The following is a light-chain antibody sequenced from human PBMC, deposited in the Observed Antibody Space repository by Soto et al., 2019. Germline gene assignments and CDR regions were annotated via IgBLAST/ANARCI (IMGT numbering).Light chain of an antibody. Sequence: QSALTQPPSVSAAPGQKVTISCSGSSSNIANNYVSWYQQLPGTAPKRLIYDNNKRPSGIPDRFSGSKSGTSATLGISGLQTGDEADYYCGTWDSSLSAYVFGTGTKSPS. CDR2: DNN. J-gene: IGLJ1*01. CDR3: GTWDSSLSAYV. CDR1: SSNIANNY. V-gene: IGLV1-51*01.